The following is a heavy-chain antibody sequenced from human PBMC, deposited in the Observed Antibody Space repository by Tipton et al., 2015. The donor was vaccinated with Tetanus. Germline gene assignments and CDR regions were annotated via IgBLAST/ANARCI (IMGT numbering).Heavy chain of an antibody. CDR3: ARSVAPWTLTSVRAVRGVSSGYEF. J-gene: IGHJ4*02. CDR2: IDHSGST. D-gene: IGHD3-10*01. CDR1: GGSLNNYY. Sequence: TLSLTCAVDGGSLNNYYWAWFRQPPGKGLEWIGEIDHSGSTNDNPSLKSRVTISVGTSNNQLSLTLRSVTAADTAVYYCARSVAPWTLTSVRAVRGVSSGYEFWGQGTLVTVSS. V-gene: IGHV4-34*01.